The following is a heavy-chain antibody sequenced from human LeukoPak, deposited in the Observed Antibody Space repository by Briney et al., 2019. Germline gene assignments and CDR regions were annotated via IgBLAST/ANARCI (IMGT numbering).Heavy chain of an antibody. Sequence: PGGSLRLSCAASGFTLNTNYMNWVRQAPGKGQEWVGRIKTKTDGGTTDYDAPVKGRFNISSDDSKNTLYLQMNSLKTEDTAVYYCTTDHDYITIFGVVISGGWFDPWGQGTLVSVSS. J-gene: IGHJ5*02. CDR1: GFTLNTNY. CDR3: TTDHDYITIFGVVISGGWFDP. CDR2: IKTKTDGGTT. V-gene: IGHV3-15*01. D-gene: IGHD3-3*01.